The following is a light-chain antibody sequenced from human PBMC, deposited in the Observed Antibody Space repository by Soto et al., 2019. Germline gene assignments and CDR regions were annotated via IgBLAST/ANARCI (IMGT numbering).Light chain of an antibody. CDR1: SSNIGSNF. CDR2: RNN. Sequence: QSVLTQPPSASGTPGQRVTISCSGSSSNIGSNFVYWYQQFPGTAPKLLIYRNNQRPSGVPDRFSGSKSGTSGSLAISGLPSEDEADYYCAAWDDSLSGWVFGGGTQLTVL. J-gene: IGLJ3*02. CDR3: AAWDDSLSGWV. V-gene: IGLV1-47*01.